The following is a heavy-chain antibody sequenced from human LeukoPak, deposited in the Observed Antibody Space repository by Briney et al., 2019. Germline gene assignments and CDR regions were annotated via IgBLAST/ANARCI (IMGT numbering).Heavy chain of an antibody. CDR1: GGSFSGYY. CDR2: INHSGST. J-gene: IGHJ4*02. V-gene: IGHV4-34*01. D-gene: IGHD6-19*01. CDR3: ARHSSGWYNFFDS. Sequence: PSETLSLTCAVYGGSFSGYYWSWIRQPPGKGLEWIGEINHSGSTNYNPSLKSRVTISVDTSKNQFSLKLTSVTAADTAVYYCARHSSGWYNFFDSWGQGTLVTVSS.